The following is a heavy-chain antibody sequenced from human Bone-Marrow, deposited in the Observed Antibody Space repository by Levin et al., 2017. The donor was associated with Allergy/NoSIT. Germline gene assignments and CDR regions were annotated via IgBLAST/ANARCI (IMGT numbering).Heavy chain of an antibody. J-gene: IGHJ4*02. V-gene: IGHV5-51*01. D-gene: IGHD3-22*01. CDR3: AKGSDTSGYYFDY. Sequence: GWIRQPPGQGLEWMGIIYPGDSDTRYNPSFQAQVTISADKSINTAYLQWSSLRTSDTATYYCAKGSDTSGYYFDYWGQGTLVTVSS. CDR2: IYPGDSDT.